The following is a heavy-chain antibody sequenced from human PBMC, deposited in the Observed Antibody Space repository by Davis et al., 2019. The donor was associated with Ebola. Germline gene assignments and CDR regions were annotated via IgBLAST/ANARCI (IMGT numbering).Heavy chain of an antibody. Sequence: SCAASGFTFNSYSMNWVRQAPGKGLEWVAVISYDGSNKYYADSVKGRFTISRDNSKNTLYLQMNSLRAEDTAVYYCAKEESVSHLGELSPWDYWGQGTLVTVSS. D-gene: IGHD3-16*02. CDR1: GFTFNSYS. V-gene: IGHV3-30*18. CDR2: ISYDGSNK. CDR3: AKEESVSHLGELSPWDY. J-gene: IGHJ4*02.